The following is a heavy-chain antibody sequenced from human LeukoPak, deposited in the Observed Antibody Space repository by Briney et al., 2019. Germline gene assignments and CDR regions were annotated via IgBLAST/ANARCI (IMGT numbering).Heavy chain of an antibody. CDR3: ARGDYGGHFDY. D-gene: IGHD4-17*01. CDR1: GGSISSGGYS. V-gene: IGHV4-30-2*01. CDR2: IYHSGST. J-gene: IGHJ4*02. Sequence: PSETLSLTCAVSGGSISSGGYSWSWIRQPPGKGLEWIGYIYHSGSTYYNPSLKSRVTISVDRSKNQFSLKLSSVTAADTAVYYCARGDYGGHFDYWGQGTLVTVSS.